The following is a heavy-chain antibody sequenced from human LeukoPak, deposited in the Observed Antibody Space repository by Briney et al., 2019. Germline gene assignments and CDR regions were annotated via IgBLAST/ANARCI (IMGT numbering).Heavy chain of an antibody. Sequence: PSETLSLTCSVSGGSISSSSSYWGWIRQPPGKGLEWIGEINHSGSTNYNPSLKSRVTISVDTSKNQFSLKLSSVTAADTAVYYCARRKGIAAAGRSYYMDVWGKGTTVTISS. D-gene: IGHD6-13*01. CDR2: INHSGST. J-gene: IGHJ6*03. CDR3: ARRKGIAAAGRSYYMDV. V-gene: IGHV4-39*07. CDR1: GGSISSSSSY.